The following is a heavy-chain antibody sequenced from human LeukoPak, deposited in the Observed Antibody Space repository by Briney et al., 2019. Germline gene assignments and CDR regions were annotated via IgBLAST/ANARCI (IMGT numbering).Heavy chain of an antibody. CDR2: IYYSGST. D-gene: IGHD3-22*01. CDR1: GGSISSGGYY. V-gene: IGHV4-31*03. CDR3: ARVKDDYYDSSPYEAPTRDAFDI. Sequence: SETLSLTCTVSGGSISSGGYYWSWIRQHPGTGLEWIGYIYYSGSTYYNPSLKSRVTISVDTSKNQFSLKLSSVTAADTAVYYCARVKDDYYDSSPYEAPTRDAFDIWGQGTMVTVSS. J-gene: IGHJ3*02.